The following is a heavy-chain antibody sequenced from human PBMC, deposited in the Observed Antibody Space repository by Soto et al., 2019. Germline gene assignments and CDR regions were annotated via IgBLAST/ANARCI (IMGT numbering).Heavy chain of an antibody. J-gene: IGHJ6*02. CDR3: ARDGGYCTGGSCYSTRYYYYYGMDV. D-gene: IGHD2-15*01. V-gene: IGHV3-30-3*01. Sequence: GGSLRLSCAASGFTFSSYAMHWVRQAPGKGLECVAVISYDGSNKYYADSVKGRFTISRDNSKNTLYLQMNSLRAEDTAVYYCARDGGYCTGGSCYSTRYYYYYGMDVWGQGTTVTVSS. CDR1: GFTFSSYA. CDR2: ISYDGSNK.